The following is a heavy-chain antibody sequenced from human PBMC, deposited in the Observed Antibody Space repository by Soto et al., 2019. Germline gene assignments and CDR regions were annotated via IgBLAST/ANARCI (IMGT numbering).Heavy chain of an antibody. CDR1: GFTISSNA. J-gene: IGHJ4*02. Sequence: EVQLLESGGGLVQPGGSLRLSCVASGFTISSNAMYWVRQAPGKGLEWISGISDRGDTTHYADSVKGRFTISRDTSKNTLYLQLNTLRAEDTAVYYCSPDIVVVPPALDYWGQGTLVTVSS. CDR2: ISDRGDTT. CDR3: SPDIVVVPPALDY. V-gene: IGHV3-23*01. D-gene: IGHD2-2*01.